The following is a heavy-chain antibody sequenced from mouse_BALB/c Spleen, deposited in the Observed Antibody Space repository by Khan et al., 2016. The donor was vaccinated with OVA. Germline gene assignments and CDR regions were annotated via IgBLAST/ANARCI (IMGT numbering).Heavy chain of an antibody. V-gene: IGHV1S137*01. CDR2: VSTYYGNA. D-gene: IGHD2-3*01. CDR3: ARDDCYSLFAY. CDR1: DYTFTDYP. J-gene: IGHJ3*01. Sequence: QVQLKESGPELVRPGVSVKISCKGSDYTFTDYPMHWVQQSHAQSLEWIGAVSTYYGNANYNQKFKGKAIMTVDKSSSTAYLELARLTSEDSAIYYCARDDCYSLFAYWGQGTLVTVSA.